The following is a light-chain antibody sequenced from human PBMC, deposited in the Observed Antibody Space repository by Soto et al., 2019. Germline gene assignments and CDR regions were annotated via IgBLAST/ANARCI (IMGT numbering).Light chain of an antibody. CDR2: DVS. Sequence: QSVLTQPASVSGSPGQSIAISCTGTSGDVGGYDYVSWYQQHPDKAPKLMIYDVSNRPSGVSNRFSGSKSGNTASLTISGLQAEDEADYYCSSYTSSSTQVFGTGTKVTVL. J-gene: IGLJ1*01. V-gene: IGLV2-14*03. CDR1: SGDVGGYDY. CDR3: SSYTSSSTQV.